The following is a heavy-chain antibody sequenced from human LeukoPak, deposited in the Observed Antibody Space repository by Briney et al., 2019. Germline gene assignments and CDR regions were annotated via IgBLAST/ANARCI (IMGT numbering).Heavy chain of an antibody. CDR3: ARAKGTQLWLQVFDY. Sequence: SQTLSLTCAVSGGSISSGGYSWSWIRQPPGKGLEWIGYIYHSGSTYYNPSLKSRVTISVDRSKNQFSLKLSSVTAADTAVYYCARAKGTQLWLQVFDYWGQGTLVTVSS. D-gene: IGHD5-18*01. CDR1: GGSISSGGYS. V-gene: IGHV4-30-2*01. CDR2: IYHSGST. J-gene: IGHJ4*02.